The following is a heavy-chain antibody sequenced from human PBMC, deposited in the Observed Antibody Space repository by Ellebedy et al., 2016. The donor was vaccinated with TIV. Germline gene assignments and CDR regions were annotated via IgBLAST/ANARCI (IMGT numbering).Heavy chain of an antibody. CDR2: ITHDGAST. Sequence: PGGSLRLSCSATGFNFIDYAMHWVRQAPGKGLEHISAITHDGASTFYADSVKGRFIMSRDNSKKTVDLQMNSLRTEDTATFYCVKDLSPPGQLPIGFDIWGQGTKVIVSS. CDR3: VKDLSPPGQLPIGFDI. J-gene: IGHJ3*02. CDR1: GFNFIDYA. D-gene: IGHD1-1*01. V-gene: IGHV3-64D*06.